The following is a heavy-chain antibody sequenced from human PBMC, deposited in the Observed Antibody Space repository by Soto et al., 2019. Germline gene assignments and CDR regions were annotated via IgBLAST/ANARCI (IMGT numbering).Heavy chain of an antibody. Sequence: QVQLVESGGGVVQPGRSLRLSCAASGFTFSSYGMHWVRQAPGKGLEWVAVIWYDGSNKYYADSVKGRFTISRDNSKNTLYLQMNSLRAEDTAVYYCARDRGSGSPKDYWGQGTLVTVSS. CDR1: GFTFSSYG. V-gene: IGHV3-33*01. J-gene: IGHJ4*02. D-gene: IGHD3-10*01. CDR3: ARDRGSGSPKDY. CDR2: IWYDGSNK.